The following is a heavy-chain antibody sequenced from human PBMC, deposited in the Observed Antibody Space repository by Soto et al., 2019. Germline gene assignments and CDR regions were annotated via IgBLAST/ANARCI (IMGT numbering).Heavy chain of an antibody. CDR1: GFTFSSYA. Sequence: GGSLRLSCAASGFTFSSYARHWVRQAPGKGLEWVAVISYDGSNKYYADSVKGRFTISRDNSKNTLYLQMNSLRAEDTAVYYCARDFYGDYFLGIDYWGQGTLVTVSS. CDR3: ARDFYGDYFLGIDY. D-gene: IGHD4-17*01. V-gene: IGHV3-30-3*01. CDR2: ISYDGSNK. J-gene: IGHJ4*02.